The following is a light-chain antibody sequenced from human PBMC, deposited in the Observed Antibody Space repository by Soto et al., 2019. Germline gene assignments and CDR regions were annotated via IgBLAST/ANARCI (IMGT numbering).Light chain of an antibody. Sequence: EIVMTQSPATLSVATGERATLSCRASKSINSDLAWYQQKPGQAPRLLIYGASTRASGIPARFSGSGSGTELTLTIIGLLSQDFVVYYFQQHNSWPSYTFGQGTKLEIK. V-gene: IGKV3-15*01. CDR2: GAS. J-gene: IGKJ2*01. CDR1: KSINSD. CDR3: QQHNSWPSYT.